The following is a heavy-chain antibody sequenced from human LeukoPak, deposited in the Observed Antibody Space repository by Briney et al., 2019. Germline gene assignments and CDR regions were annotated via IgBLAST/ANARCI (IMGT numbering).Heavy chain of an antibody. CDR1: GFTFSSYG. D-gene: IGHD2-2*03. CDR2: IRYDGNNK. J-gene: IGHJ5*02. CDR3: AKDGYCSSTSCYRAYNWFDP. Sequence: GGSLRLSCSASGFTFSSYGIHWVRQAPGKGLEWVAFIRYDGNNKYYADSVKGRFTISRDNSKNTLYLQMNSLRAEDTAVYYCAKDGYCSSTSCYRAYNWFDPWGQGTLVTVSS. V-gene: IGHV3-30*02.